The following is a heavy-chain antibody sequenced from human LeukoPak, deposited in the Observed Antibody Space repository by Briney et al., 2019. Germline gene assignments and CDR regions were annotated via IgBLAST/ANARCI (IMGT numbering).Heavy chain of an antibody. CDR3: ARAVYSSGWWGY. J-gene: IGHJ4*02. V-gene: IGHV4-59*01. Sequence: TSQTLSLTCTVSGGSISSYYWSWIRQPPGKGLEWIGYIYYSGSTNYNPSLKSRVTISVDTSKNQFSLKLSSVTAADTAVYYCARAVYSSGWWGYWGQGTLVTVSS. D-gene: IGHD6-19*01. CDR2: IYYSGST. CDR1: GGSISSYY.